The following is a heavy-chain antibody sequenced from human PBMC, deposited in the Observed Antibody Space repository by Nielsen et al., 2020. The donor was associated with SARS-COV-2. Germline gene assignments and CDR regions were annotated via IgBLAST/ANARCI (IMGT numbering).Heavy chain of an antibody. V-gene: IGHV3-23*01. CDR1: GFTFNIYA. D-gene: IGHD6-13*01. CDR3: ARDPSSSWYNWFDP. CDR2: ISGSGGST. Sequence: GGSLRLSCAASGFTFNIYAMNWVRQAPGKGLEWVSAISGSGGSTYHADSVKGRFTISRDNSKNTLYLQMNSLRAEDTAVYYCARDPSSSWYNWFDPWGQGTLVTVSS. J-gene: IGHJ5*02.